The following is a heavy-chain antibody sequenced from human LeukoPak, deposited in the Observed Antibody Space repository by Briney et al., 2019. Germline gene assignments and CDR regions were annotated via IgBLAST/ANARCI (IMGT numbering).Heavy chain of an antibody. V-gene: IGHV3-64*01. D-gene: IGHD2-15*01. CDR3: ASCSGGSCYSFDY. Sequence: GGSLRLSCAASGFTFSSYAMHWVRQAPGKGLEYVSAISSNGGSIYYANSVKGRFTISRDNSKNTLYLQMGSLRAEDMAVYYCASCSGGSCYSFDYWGQGTLVTVSS. CDR1: GFTFSSYA. J-gene: IGHJ4*02. CDR2: ISSNGGSI.